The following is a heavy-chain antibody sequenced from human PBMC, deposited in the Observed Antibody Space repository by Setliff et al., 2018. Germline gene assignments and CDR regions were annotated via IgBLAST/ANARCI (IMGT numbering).Heavy chain of an antibody. Sequence: LSCAASGFTFSRYWMYWVRQVPGKGLVWVSRINPDGSITNYADSVRGRFTISRDNAKNTLYLQMNSLRAEDTAVYFCASIDWGENFYNTDVWGKGTTVTVSS. J-gene: IGHJ6*03. V-gene: IGHV3-74*01. CDR2: INPDGSIT. CDR1: GFTFSRYW. CDR3: ASIDWGENFYNTDV. D-gene: IGHD7-27*01.